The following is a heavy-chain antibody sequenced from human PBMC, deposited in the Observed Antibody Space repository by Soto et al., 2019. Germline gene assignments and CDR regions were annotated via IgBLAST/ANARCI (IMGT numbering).Heavy chain of an antibody. CDR1: GFSFTSFGVV. Sequence: QITLKESGPTLVRPTETLTLTCTFSGFSFTSFGVVVGWIRQPPGKALEWVAHIYRDDDKRISPSLKTRVSINKVTAATEVVLTMTNLDPEDTATYYCVHSDTDFGAFDVWGQGTTVTVSS. J-gene: IGHJ3*01. V-gene: IGHV2-5*02. D-gene: IGHD3-16*01. CDR2: IYRDDDK. CDR3: VHSDTDFGAFDV.